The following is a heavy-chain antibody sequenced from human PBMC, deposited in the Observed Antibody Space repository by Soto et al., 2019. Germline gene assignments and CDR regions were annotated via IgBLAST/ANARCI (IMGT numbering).Heavy chain of an antibody. J-gene: IGHJ5*02. D-gene: IGHD3-3*01. CDR3: GKPHSSLEWPPFGP. Sequence: QVKVVESGGGVVQTGGSRRLSCAASGFRFSSYAMHWVRQAPGKGLEWVAVIKSDGTSYYTDSVKGRFTVSRDNSRNTLYLQMINVRPADTAVYYCGKPHSSLEWPPFGPWGHGTLVTVSS. CDR2: IKSDGTS. CDR1: GFRFSSYA. V-gene: IGHV3-30*18.